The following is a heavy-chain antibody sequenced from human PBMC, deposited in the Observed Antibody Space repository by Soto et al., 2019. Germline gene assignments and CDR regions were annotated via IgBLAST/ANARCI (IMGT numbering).Heavy chain of an antibody. Sequence: PGGSLRLSCAASGFTFSSYGMHWVRQAPGKGLEWVAVIWYDGSNKYYADSVKGRFTISRDNSKNTLYLQMNSLRAEDTAVYYCAKVGGSITMIVVVIDDAFDIWGQGTMVTVSS. D-gene: IGHD3-22*01. CDR3: AKVGGSITMIVVVIDDAFDI. J-gene: IGHJ3*02. V-gene: IGHV3-33*06. CDR1: GFTFSSYG. CDR2: IWYDGSNK.